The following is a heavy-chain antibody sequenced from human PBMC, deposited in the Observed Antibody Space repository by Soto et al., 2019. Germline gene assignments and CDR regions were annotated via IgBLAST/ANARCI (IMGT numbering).Heavy chain of an antibody. CDR2: IIPISGTA. Sequence: QVQLVQSGAEVKKPGSSVKVSCKTSGAIFSNCAITWVRQAPGQGLEWMGGIIPISGTAKYAQKFQGRVTITADASTNTAYMELSSLRSEDTAVYYCASGHDIVVAQGVRKARDYYYYGMDVWGQGTTVAVSS. J-gene: IGHJ6*02. V-gene: IGHV1-69*01. D-gene: IGHD2-15*01. CDR3: ASGHDIVVAQGVRKARDYYYYGMDV. CDR1: GAIFSNCA.